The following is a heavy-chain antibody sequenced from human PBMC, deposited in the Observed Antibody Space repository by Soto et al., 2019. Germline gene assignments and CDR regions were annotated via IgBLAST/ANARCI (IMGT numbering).Heavy chain of an antibody. CDR1: GGSVSSGSYY. Sequence: QVQLQESGPGLVKPSETLSLTCTVSGGSVSSGSYYWSWIRQPPGKGLEWIGYIYYSGSTNYNPFLERRVTVTVDTSKNQFSLTLSSVTAADTAVYSCERVSMVRGVIFWFDPWGQGTLVTVSS. D-gene: IGHD3-10*01. CDR2: IYYSGST. V-gene: IGHV4-61*01. J-gene: IGHJ5*02. CDR3: ERVSMVRGVIFWFDP.